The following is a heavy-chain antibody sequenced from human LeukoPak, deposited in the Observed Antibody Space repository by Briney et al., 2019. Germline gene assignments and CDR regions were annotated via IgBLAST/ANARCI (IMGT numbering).Heavy chain of an antibody. CDR3: ARVDNDGTGDRGYYYYGMDV. V-gene: IGHV3-30*03. CDR2: ISYDGSNK. Sequence: PGGSLRLSCAASGFTFSSYGMHWVRQAPGKGLEWVAVISYDGSNKYYADSVKGRFTISRDNSKNTLYLQMNSLRAEDTAVYYCARVDNDGTGDRGYYYYGMDVWGQGTTVTVSS. CDR1: GFTFSSYG. D-gene: IGHD7-27*01. J-gene: IGHJ6*02.